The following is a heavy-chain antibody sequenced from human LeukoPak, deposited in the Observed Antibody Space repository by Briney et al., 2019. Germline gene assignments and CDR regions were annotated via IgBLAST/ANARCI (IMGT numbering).Heavy chain of an antibody. D-gene: IGHD1/OR15-1a*01. CDR3: AIVHRTSNWNNFDF. CDR1: GYTFTNYG. J-gene: IGHJ4*02. V-gene: IGHV1-18*01. Sequence: ASEKVSCKASGYTFTNYGITWVRQAPGQGLEWMGWISGYRGETNYAENFQGGVTLTTETSTAYMELRSLRSDDTAVYYCAIVHRTSNWNNFDFWGQGTLVTVSS. CDR2: ISGYRGET.